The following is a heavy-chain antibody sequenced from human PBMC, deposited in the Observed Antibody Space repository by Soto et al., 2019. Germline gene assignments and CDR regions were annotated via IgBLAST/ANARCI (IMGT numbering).Heavy chain of an antibody. D-gene: IGHD5-12*01. CDR2: ISSSSTI. J-gene: IGHJ6*03. V-gene: IGHV3-48*01. Sequence: PGGSMRVSCAAAGLNFSSYSMNWVRKDTGKGLEWVSYISSSSTIYYADSVKGRFTISRDNAKNSLYLQMNSLRAEDTAVYYCARDSSGYDQYYYMDVWGKGTTVTVSS. CDR3: ARDSSGYDQYYYMDV. CDR1: GLNFSSYS.